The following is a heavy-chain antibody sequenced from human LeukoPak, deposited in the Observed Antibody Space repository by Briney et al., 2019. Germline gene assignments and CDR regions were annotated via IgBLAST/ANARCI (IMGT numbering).Heavy chain of an antibody. V-gene: IGHV1-2*02. J-gene: IGHJ4*02. CDR2: INPYSGGT. D-gene: IGHD4-23*01. CDR1: GYTFTGYS. CDR3: ARGVYGGNSDY. Sequence: ASVKVSCKASGYTFTGYSMHWVRQAPGQGLEWMGWINPYSGGTNYAQKFQGRVTMTRDTSNSTAYMELSSLRFDDTAVYYCARGVYGGNSDYWGQGTLVTVSS.